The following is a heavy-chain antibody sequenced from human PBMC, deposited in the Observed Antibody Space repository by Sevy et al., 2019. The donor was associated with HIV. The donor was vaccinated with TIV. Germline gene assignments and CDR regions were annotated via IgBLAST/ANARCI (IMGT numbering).Heavy chain of an antibody. CDR1: GFTFSNAW. D-gene: IGHD3-3*01. J-gene: IGHJ3*02. V-gene: IGHV3-15*01. CDR3: TTVMLDYDFCSGSAYGVDAFDI. CDR2: IKSKTDGGTT. Sequence: GGSLRLSCAASGFTFSNAWMSWVRHAPGKGLEWVGRIKSKTDGGTTDYAAPVKGRFTISRDDSKNTLYLQMNSLKTEDTAVYYCTTVMLDYDFCSGSAYGVDAFDIWGQGTMVTVSS.